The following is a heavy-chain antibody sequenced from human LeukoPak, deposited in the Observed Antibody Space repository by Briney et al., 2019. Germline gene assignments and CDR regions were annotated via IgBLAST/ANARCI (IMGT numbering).Heavy chain of an antibody. CDR2: ISKDGSDK. V-gene: IGHV3-30*09. CDR3: ARDYWWNYDY. J-gene: IGHJ4*02. CDR1: GFTFSDYA. D-gene: IGHD1-7*01. Sequence: GGSLRLSCAASGFTFSDYAMHWVRQAPGKGLEWVAVISKDGSDKYYPGSVRGRFAISRDNSKNTIYLQMDSLRAEDTAIYYCARDYWWNYDYWGQGTLVTVSS.